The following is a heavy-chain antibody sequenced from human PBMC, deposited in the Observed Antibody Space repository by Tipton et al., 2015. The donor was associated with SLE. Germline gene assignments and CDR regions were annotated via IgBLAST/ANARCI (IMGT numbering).Heavy chain of an antibody. D-gene: IGHD3-16*01. V-gene: IGHV3-30*04. CDR1: GFTFSSYA. J-gene: IGHJ4*02. CDR3: ARDQNWGPAY. CDR2: ISYDGSNK. Sequence: SLRLSCAASGFTFSSYAMHWVRQAPGKGLEWVAVISYDGSNKYYADSVKGRFTISRDNSKNTLYLQMNSLRAEDTALYYCARDQNWGPAYWGQGTLVTVSS.